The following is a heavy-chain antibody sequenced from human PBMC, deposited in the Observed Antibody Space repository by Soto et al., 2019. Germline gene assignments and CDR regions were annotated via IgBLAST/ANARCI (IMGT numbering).Heavy chain of an antibody. D-gene: IGHD2-2*01. CDR3: ARPHQLPDAFDI. V-gene: IGHV1-18*01. CDR2: ISAYNGNT. CDR1: GGTFSSYA. J-gene: IGHJ3*02. Sequence: ASVKVSCKASGGTFSSYAISWVRQAPGQGLEWMGWISAYNGNTNYAQKLRGRVTMTTDTSTSTAYMELRSLRSDDTAVYYCARPHQLPDAFDIWGQGTMVTVSS.